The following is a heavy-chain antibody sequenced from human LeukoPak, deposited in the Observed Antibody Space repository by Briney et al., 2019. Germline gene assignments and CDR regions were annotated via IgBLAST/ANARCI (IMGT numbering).Heavy chain of an antibody. V-gene: IGHV3-7*05. CDR1: GLTFSNYW. CDR3: ARDGTKPVY. Sequence: GGSLRLSCAASGLTFSNYWMSWVRQAPGKGLEWVANIKQDGSEKYYVDSVKGRFTISRDNAKNSLYLQMNSLGVEDTAVYYCARDGTKPVYWGQGTLVTVSS. D-gene: IGHD1/OR15-1a*01. CDR2: IKQDGSEK. J-gene: IGHJ4*02.